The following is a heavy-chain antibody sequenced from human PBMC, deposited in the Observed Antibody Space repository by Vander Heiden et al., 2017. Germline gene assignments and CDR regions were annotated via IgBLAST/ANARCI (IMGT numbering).Heavy chain of an antibody. Sequence: QVQLVQSGAAVKKPGSSVKRSCKAAGGTIRSYAISGVRQAPGQGLEWMGGIIPISGTANYAQKFQGRVTITADKSTSTAYMELSSLRSEDTAVYYCARAGSSSGAFDIWGQGTMVTVFS. J-gene: IGHJ3*02. D-gene: IGHD6-6*01. CDR2: IIPISGTA. CDR3: ARAGSSSGAFDI. CDR1: GGTIRSYA. V-gene: IGHV1-69*06.